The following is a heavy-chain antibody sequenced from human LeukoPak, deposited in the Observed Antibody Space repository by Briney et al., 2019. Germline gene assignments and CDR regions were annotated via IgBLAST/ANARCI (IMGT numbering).Heavy chain of an antibody. CDR2: INHSGST. V-gene: IGHV4-34*01. CDR1: GGSFSGYY. D-gene: IGHD2-2*01. Sequence: SEPLSLTCAVYGGSFSGYYWSWIRQPPGKGLEWIGEINHSGSTNYNPPLKSRVTISVDTSKNQFSLKLSSVTAADTAVYYCARGRGVVPAAQAPYYYMDVWGKGTTVTVSS. CDR3: ARGRGVVPAAQAPYYYMDV. J-gene: IGHJ6*03.